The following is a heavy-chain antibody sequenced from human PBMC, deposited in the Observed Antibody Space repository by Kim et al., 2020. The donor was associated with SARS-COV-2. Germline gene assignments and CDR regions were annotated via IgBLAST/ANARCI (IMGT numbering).Heavy chain of an antibody. CDR3: ARDRGSGFEFDY. J-gene: IGHJ4*02. Sequence: TKHTPTLKRRVTISVDTSKNQFSLKLSSVTAADTAVYYCARDRGSGFEFDYWGQGTLVTVSS. V-gene: IGHV4-59*01. CDR2: T. D-gene: IGHD6-19*01.